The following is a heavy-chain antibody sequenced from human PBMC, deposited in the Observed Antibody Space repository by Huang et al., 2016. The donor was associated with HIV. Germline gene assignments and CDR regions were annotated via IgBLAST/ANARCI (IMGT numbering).Heavy chain of an antibody. CDR3: TTDMSVTNQLDY. CDR2: IKSKSNGGTT. Sequence: EVQLVESGGGLVKPGGSLRLSCAVSGFTFSNAWIGWVRPAPGKGLEWVGRIKSKSNGGTTDYAAPVKGRFTISRDDSKNTLDLQLNSLKTEDTAVYYCTTDMSVTNQLDYWGQGTLVTVSS. V-gene: IGHV3-15*01. D-gene: IGHD4-17*01. CDR1: GFTFSNAW. J-gene: IGHJ4*02.